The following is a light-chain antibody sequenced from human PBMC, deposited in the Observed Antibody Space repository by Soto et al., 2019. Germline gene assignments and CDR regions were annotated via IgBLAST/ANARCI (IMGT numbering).Light chain of an antibody. J-gene: IGLJ1*01. Sequence: QSALTQPASVSGSPGQSITISCTGTSSDVGSYKLVSWYQQHPGKAPKVMIYEVSKRPSGVPNRFSGSKSGYTASLTISGVQAEDEADYYCCSYAGSSTYVFGTGTEVTVL. CDR1: SSDVGSYKL. CDR3: CSYAGSSTYV. CDR2: EVS. V-gene: IGLV2-23*02.